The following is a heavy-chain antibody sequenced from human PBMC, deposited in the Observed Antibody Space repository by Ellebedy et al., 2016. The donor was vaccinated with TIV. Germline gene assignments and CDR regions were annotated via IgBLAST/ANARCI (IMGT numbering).Heavy chain of an antibody. J-gene: IGHJ4*02. V-gene: IGHV3-15*07. CDR3: TTTGDIRYPYYFDY. CDR2: IKSKSDGGTT. Sequence: GESLKISCVVSGFTFTNAWMSWVRQAPGKGLEWVGRIKSKSDGGTTDYAAPVKGRISISSDASKKTLYLQMDSLKTEDTAVYYCTTTGDIRYPYYFDYWGQGALVTVSS. D-gene: IGHD3-9*01. CDR1: GFTFTNAW.